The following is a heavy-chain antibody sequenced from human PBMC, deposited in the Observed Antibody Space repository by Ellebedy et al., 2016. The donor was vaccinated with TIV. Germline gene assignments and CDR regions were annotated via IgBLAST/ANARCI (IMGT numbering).Heavy chain of an antibody. CDR3: ARTKAVAGTFCFDY. J-gene: IGHJ4*02. CDR1: GGSITNYY. D-gene: IGHD6-19*01. Sequence: SETLSLTCTVSGGSITNYYWSWIRQPPGKGLEWIGYIYYSGSTHYNPSLKSRVTISVDTSKNLFSLKLSSVTAADTAVYYCARTKAVAGTFCFDYWGQGTLVTVSS. CDR2: IYYSGST. V-gene: IGHV4-59*01.